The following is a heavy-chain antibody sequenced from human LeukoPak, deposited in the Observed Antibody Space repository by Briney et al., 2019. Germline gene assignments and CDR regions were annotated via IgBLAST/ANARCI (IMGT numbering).Heavy chain of an antibody. CDR2: ISGSGGST. J-gene: IGHJ4*02. CDR1: GFTFSSYA. CDR3: AKDYDFWSGYYPHLGY. Sequence: GGSLRLSCAASGFTFSSYAMHWVRQAPGKGLEWVSAISGSGGSTYYADSVKGRFTISRDNSKNTLYLQMNSLRAEDTAVYYCAKDYDFWSGYYPHLGYWGQGTLVTVSS. D-gene: IGHD3-3*01. V-gene: IGHV3-23*01.